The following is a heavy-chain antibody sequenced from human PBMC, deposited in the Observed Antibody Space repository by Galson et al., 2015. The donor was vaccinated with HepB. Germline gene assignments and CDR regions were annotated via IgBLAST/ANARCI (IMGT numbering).Heavy chain of an antibody. D-gene: IGHD4-17*01. V-gene: IGHV3-30*04. CDR3: VRPRGEGAGDYQNWYFDL. CDR2: ISYTGIYT. J-gene: IGHJ2*01. Sequence: SLSLSCAASGFSFNYFPMHWVRQAPGKGLEWLAVISYTGIYTNYADFGKGRFTISRNNSKNALDLQMDSLRVEDTALYYCVRPRGEGAGDYQNWYFDLWGRGTLVTVSS. CDR1: GFSFNYFP.